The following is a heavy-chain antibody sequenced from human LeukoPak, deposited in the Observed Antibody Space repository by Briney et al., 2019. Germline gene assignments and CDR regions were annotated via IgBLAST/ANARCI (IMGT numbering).Heavy chain of an antibody. Sequence: SSETLSLTCTVSGGSISSNSYYWGWIRQPPGKGLEWLGSIYYSGSTYYNPSLKSRVTISVDTSKNQFSLKLSSVTAADTAVYYCARLDYYDSSGTFDYWGQGTLVTVSS. V-gene: IGHV4-39*01. J-gene: IGHJ4*02. CDR3: ARLDYYDSSGTFDY. CDR1: GGSISSNSYY. CDR2: IYYSGST. D-gene: IGHD3-22*01.